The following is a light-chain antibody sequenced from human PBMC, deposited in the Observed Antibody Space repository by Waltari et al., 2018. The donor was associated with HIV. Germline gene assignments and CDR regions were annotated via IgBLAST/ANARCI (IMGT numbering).Light chain of an antibody. J-gene: IGKJ1*01. CDR3: QQYSAFPWT. Sequence: DIQMTQSLSTLSASMGDRVSITCRASQSISNWLAWYQQKPGQAPKLLIYRASTLESGVPSRFSGSGSGTEFTLTINNLQPDDFATYYCQQYSAFPWTCGQGAKVEIK. V-gene: IGKV1-5*03. CDR1: QSISNW. CDR2: RAS.